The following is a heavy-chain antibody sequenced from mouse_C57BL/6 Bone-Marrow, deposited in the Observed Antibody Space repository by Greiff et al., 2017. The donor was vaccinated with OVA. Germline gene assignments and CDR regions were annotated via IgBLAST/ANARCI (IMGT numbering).Heavy chain of an antibody. D-gene: IGHD1-1*01. CDR2: IDPSDSYT. V-gene: IGHV1-69*01. CDR1: GYTFTSYW. Sequence: VQLQQPGAELVMPGASVKLSCKASGYTFTSYWMHWVKQRPGQGLEWIGEIDPSDSYTNYNQKFKGKSTLTVDKSSSTAYMQLSSLTSEDSAVYYCANYYGSSYAFAYWGQGTLVTVSA. CDR3: ANYYGSSYAFAY. J-gene: IGHJ3*01.